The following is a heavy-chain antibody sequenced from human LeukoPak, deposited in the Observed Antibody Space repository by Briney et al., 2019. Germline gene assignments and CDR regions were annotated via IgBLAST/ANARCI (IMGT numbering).Heavy chain of an antibody. J-gene: IGHJ5*02. V-gene: IGHV1-2*02. CDR3: ARGERYHRSYSSGWKTYNWFDP. Sequence: GASVKVSCKASGYTFTGYYMHWVRQAPGQGLEWMGWINPNSGGTNYAQKFQGRVTMTRDTSISTAYMELSRLRSDDTAVYYCARGERYHRSYSSGWKTYNWFDPWGQGTLVTVSS. CDR1: GYTFTGYY. D-gene: IGHD6-19*01. CDR2: INPNSGGT.